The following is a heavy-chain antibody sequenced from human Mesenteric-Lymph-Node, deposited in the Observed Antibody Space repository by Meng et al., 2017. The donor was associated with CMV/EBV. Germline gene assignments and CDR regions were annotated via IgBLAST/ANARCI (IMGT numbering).Heavy chain of an antibody. CDR3: ATGLSYDSSGYTAYFQH. J-gene: IGHJ1*01. CDR1: GYTLTELS. CDR2: FDPEDGET. D-gene: IGHD3-22*01. V-gene: IGHV1-24*01. Sequence: ASVNVSCKVSGYTLTELSRHWVRQAPGKGREWMGGFDPEDGETIYAQKFQGRVTMTEDTPTDTAYMELSSLRSEDTAVYYCATGLSYDSSGYTAYFQHWGQGTLVTVSS.